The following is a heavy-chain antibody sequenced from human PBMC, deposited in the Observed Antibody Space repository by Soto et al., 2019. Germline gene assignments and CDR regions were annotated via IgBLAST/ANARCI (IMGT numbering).Heavy chain of an antibody. J-gene: IGHJ4*02. Sequence: GSLRLSCAASGLTFSSYSMNWVRQAPGKGLEWVSSVSSSSSYIYYADSVKGRFTISRDNAKNSLYLQMNSLRVEDTAVYYCARGGDSSGSWPRYWGQGTLVTVSS. V-gene: IGHV3-21*01. CDR3: ARGGDSSGSWPRY. CDR1: GLTFSSYS. D-gene: IGHD3-22*01. CDR2: VSSSSSYI.